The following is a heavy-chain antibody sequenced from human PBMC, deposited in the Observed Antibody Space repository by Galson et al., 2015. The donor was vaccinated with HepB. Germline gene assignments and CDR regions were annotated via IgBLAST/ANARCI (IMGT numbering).Heavy chain of an antibody. CDR3: AKDHVGGGGYFDY. V-gene: IGHV3-23*01. Sequence: SLRLPCAASGFTFSSYAMSWVRQAPGKGLEWVSAISGSGGSTYYADSVKGRFTISRDNSKTTLYLQMNSLRAEDTAVYYCAKDHVGGGGYFDYWGQGTLATVSS. CDR2: ISGSGGST. J-gene: IGHJ4*02. D-gene: IGHD3-16*01. CDR1: GFTFSSYA.